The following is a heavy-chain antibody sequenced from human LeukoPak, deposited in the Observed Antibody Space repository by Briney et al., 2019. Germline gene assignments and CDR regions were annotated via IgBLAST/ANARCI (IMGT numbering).Heavy chain of an antibody. D-gene: IGHD2-8*02. J-gene: IGHJ4*02. Sequence: PGGSLRLSCAVSGFTFSDYWMSWVRQAPGKGLEWVANIKQDGSEKYYVDSVKGRFTISRDSAQNSVDLQMNSLRAEDTAVYYCARGKYCTGRDCYGGSKFDYWGQGTLVTVSS. CDR2: IKQDGSEK. CDR3: ARGKYCTGRDCYGGSKFDY. V-gene: IGHV3-7*04. CDR1: GFTFSDYW.